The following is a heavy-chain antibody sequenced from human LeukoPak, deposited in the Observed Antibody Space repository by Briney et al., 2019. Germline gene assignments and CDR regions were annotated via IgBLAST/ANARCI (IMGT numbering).Heavy chain of an antibody. CDR3: ARDFEGY. V-gene: IGHV3-7*01. CDR2: INQDGGER. J-gene: IGHJ4*02. Sequence: GGSLRLSCAASGFTFSIYWMSWVRQAPGKGLEWVANINQDGGERYYVDSVKGRFTISRDNAKNSLYLQMNSLRAEDTAVFYCARDFEGYWGQGTLVTVSS. CDR1: GFTFSIYW.